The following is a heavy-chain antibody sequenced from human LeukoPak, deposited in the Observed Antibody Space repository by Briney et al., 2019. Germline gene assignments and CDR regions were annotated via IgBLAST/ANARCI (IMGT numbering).Heavy chain of an antibody. CDR2: IYHSGST. CDR1: GGSISSYY. D-gene: IGHD3-10*01. CDR3: GRHLYGSGSSRGFDY. V-gene: IGHV4-59*08. Sequence: SETLSLTCTVSGGSISSYYWSWIRQPPGKGLEWIGYIYHSGSTNYNPSLKSRVTISVVTSKNQFSLKLSSVTAADTAVYYCGRHLYGSGSSRGFDYWGQGTLVTVSS. J-gene: IGHJ4*02.